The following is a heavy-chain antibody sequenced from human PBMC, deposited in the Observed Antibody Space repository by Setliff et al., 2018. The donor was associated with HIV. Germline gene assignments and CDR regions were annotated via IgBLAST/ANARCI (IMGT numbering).Heavy chain of an antibody. CDR1: GFNFKTYG. D-gene: IGHD2-15*01. CDR2: IGSSNHGI. CDR3: AGSGGDCSGISCYSLWFDP. Sequence: PGGSLRLSCAASGFNFKTYGMTWVRQAPGKGLDWVAHIGSSNHGIHYTASVQGRFTVSRDNANNLLFLQMNNLRAEDTAVYYCAGSGGDCSGISCYSLWFDPWGHGTLVTVSS. V-gene: IGHV3-48*04. J-gene: IGHJ5*02.